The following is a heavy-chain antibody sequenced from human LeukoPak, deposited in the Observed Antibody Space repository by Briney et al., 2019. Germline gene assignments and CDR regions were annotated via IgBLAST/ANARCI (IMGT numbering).Heavy chain of an antibody. V-gene: IGHV1-18*01. CDR1: GYTFTSYG. Sequence: ASVKVSCKASGYTFTSYGISWVRQAPGQGLEWMGWISAYNGNTNYAQKLQGRVTMTTDTSTSTAYMELRSLRSDDTAVYYCARETAYNWNYGPIDYWGQGTLVTVPS. D-gene: IGHD1-7*01. CDR3: ARETAYNWNYGPIDY. CDR2: ISAYNGNT. J-gene: IGHJ4*02.